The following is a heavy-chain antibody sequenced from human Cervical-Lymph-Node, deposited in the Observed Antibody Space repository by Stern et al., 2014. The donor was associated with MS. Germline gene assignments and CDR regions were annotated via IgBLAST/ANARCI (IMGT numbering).Heavy chain of an antibody. CDR1: GYTFTNNW. V-gene: IGHV5-51*03. J-gene: IGHJ6*02. D-gene: IGHD1-1*01. Sequence: EVQLVESGAEVKKPGESLKISCKGSGYTFTNNWIAWVRQMPGKGLEWMGIIYPDDSDIRYSPSLQGQVPISADKSISTASLQWRSLKAADSAVYYCARPPPRRKWDDPNYGMDVWGQGTTVTVSS. CDR2: IYPDDSDI. CDR3: ARPPPRRKWDDPNYGMDV.